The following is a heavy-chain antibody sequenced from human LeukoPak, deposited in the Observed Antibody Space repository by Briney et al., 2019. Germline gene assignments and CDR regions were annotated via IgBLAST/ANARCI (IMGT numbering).Heavy chain of an antibody. J-gene: IGHJ3*02. CDR1: GFTFDDYA. D-gene: IGHD2-21*02. V-gene: IGHV3-9*01. CDR2: ISWNSGSI. Sequence: GGSLRLSCAASGFTFDDYAMHWVRQAPGKGLEWVSGISWNSGSIGYADSVKGRFTISRDDAKNSLYLQMNSLRAEDTALYYCAKSMVVTAPLDAFDIWGQGTMVTVSS. CDR3: AKSMVVTAPLDAFDI.